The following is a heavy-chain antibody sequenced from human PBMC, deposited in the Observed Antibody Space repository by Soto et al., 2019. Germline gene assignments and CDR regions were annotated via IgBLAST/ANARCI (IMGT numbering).Heavy chain of an antibody. CDR1: GGSISSGDYY. D-gene: IGHD3-22*01. CDR2: IYYSGST. CDR3: ARGGYDSSGYYYVRAFDI. V-gene: IGHV4-30-4*01. Sequence: SETLSLTCTVSGGSISSGDYYWSWIRQPPGKGLEWIGYIYYSGSTYYNPSLKSRVTISVDTSKNQFSLKLSSVTAADTAVHYCARGGYDSSGYYYVRAFDIWGQGTMVT. J-gene: IGHJ3*02.